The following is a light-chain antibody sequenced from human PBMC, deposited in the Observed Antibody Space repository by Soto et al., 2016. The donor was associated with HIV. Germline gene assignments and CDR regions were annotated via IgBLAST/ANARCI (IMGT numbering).Light chain of an antibody. J-gene: IGLJ2*01. V-gene: IGLV3-19*01. Sequence: SSELTQDPAVSVALGQTVRITCQGDSLRIYYATWYQQKPGQAPVFVMYGRDHRPSWIPDRFSGSSSGNTASLTITGAQAEDEADYYCNSRDTGDNYVVFGGGTKLTVL. CDR2: GRD. CDR1: SLRIYY. CDR3: NSRDTGDNYVV.